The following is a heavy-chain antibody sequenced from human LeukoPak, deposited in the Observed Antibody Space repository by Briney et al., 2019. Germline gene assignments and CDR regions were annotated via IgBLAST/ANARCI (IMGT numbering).Heavy chain of an antibody. J-gene: IGHJ4*02. Sequence: PGGSLRLSCTASGFTLSSYEMNWVRQAPGKGLEWVSSISSASTYIYYADSVKGRFTISRDNAKNSLYLQMNSLRAEDTAMYYCARLVWDTTMADGDIDSWGQGTLLIVSS. V-gene: IGHV3-21*01. CDR1: GFTLSSYE. CDR3: ARLVWDTTMADGDIDS. CDR2: ISSASTYI. D-gene: IGHD5-18*01.